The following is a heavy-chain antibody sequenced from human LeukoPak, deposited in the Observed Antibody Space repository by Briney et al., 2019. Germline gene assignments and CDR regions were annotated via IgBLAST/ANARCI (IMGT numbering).Heavy chain of an antibody. D-gene: IGHD3-10*01. V-gene: IGHV4-59*08. CDR3: ARLNGPENYYGSGSYPSAYNWFDP. CDR1: GGSISSYY. J-gene: IGHJ5*02. CDR2: IYYSGST. Sequence: SETLSLTCTVSGGSISSYYWSWIRQPPGQGLEWIGYIYYSGSTNYNPCLKSRVTISVDTSKNQFSLKLSSVTAADTAVYYCARLNGPENYYGSGSYPSAYNWFDPWGQGTLVTVSS.